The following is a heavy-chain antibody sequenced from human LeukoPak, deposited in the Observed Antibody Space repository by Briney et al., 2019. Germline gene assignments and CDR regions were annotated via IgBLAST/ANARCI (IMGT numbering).Heavy chain of an antibody. Sequence: SETLSLTCTVSGGSISSSSYYWGWIRQPPGKGLEWIGSIYHSGSTYYNPSLKSRVTISVDTSKNQFSLKLSSVTAADTAVYYCARAGVVVVAATVDYYMDVWGKGTAVTVSS. V-gene: IGHV4-39*07. J-gene: IGHJ6*03. CDR1: GGSISSSSYY. D-gene: IGHD2-15*01. CDR2: IYHSGST. CDR3: ARAGVVVVAATVDYYMDV.